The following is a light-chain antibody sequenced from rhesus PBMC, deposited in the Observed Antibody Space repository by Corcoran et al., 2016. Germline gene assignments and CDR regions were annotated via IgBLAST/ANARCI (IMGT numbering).Light chain of an antibody. J-gene: IGKJ1*01. V-gene: IGKV1-37*01. CDR3: QQYNGDPWT. Sequence: DIQMTQSPSSLSASVGDRVTITCRASQGISSHLAWYQQKPGKAPKPLIYYASNLEIGVPSRFSGSGSGTEFTLTISSLQPEDFATYYCQQYNGDPWTFGQGTKVEIK. CDR2: YAS. CDR1: QGISSH.